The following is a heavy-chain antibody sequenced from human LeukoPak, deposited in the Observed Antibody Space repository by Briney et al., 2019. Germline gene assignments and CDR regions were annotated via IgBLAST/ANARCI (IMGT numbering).Heavy chain of an antibody. Sequence: ASVKVSCKASGYTFTSYGISWVRQAPGQGLEWMGWISVYKGNTKYAQNLQGRVTMTTDTSTSTAYMELSSLRSEDTAVYYCATSLGYCSSTSCYEMGYWGQGTLVTVSS. CDR3: ATSLGYCSSTSCYEMGY. CDR2: ISVYKGNT. J-gene: IGHJ4*02. CDR1: GYTFTSYG. D-gene: IGHD2-2*01. V-gene: IGHV1-18*01.